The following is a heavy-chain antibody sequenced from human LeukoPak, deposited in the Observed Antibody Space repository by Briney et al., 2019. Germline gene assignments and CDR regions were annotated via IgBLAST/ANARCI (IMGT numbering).Heavy chain of an antibody. CDR2: IFYNGNT. CDR1: GGSISSSSYY. D-gene: IGHD1/OR15-1a*01. V-gene: IGHV4-39*07. CDR3: ARAQRRTTPATVSRKFFFDF. J-gene: IGHJ4*02. Sequence: PSETLSLTCTVSGGSISSSSYYWGWIRQPPGKGLEWIGSIFYNGNTYYNPSLNSRVTISLDTSRKQFSLKLSSVTAADTAVYYCARAQRRTTPATVSRKFFFDFWAQGTLVTVSS.